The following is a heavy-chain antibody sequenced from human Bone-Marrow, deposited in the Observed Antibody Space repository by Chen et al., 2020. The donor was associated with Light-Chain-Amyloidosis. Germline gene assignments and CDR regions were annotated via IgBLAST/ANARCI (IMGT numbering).Heavy chain of an antibody. CDR1: GFTFTTYW. J-gene: IGHJ4*02. CDR2: IKADGSEK. Sequence: EVQLVESGGGLVQPGGSLRLSCAASGFTFTTYWMSWVRQAPGKGLEWVAHIKADGSEKYYLDSVKGRFTIPRDNAKNSVYLQMNSLRAEDTAVYYCARDTGGSSSYWGQGALVTVSS. V-gene: IGHV3-7*05. D-gene: IGHD2-8*02. CDR3: ARDTGGSSSY.